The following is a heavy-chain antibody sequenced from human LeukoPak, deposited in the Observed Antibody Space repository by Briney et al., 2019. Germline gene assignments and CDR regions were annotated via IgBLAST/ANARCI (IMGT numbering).Heavy chain of an antibody. CDR3: ATEASSGLED. CDR1: GFTFSSYW. D-gene: IGHD6-19*01. Sequence: GGSLRLSCAASGFTFSSYWMSWVRPAPGKGLEWVANIRQDGSEKYYLDSVKGRFTISRDNAENSLYLQMNSLRAEDTAVYYCATEASSGLEDWGQGILVTVSS. J-gene: IGHJ4*02. CDR2: IRQDGSEK. V-gene: IGHV3-7*01.